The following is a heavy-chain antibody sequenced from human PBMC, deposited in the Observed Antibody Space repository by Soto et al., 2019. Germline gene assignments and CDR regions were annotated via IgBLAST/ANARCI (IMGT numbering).Heavy chain of an antibody. Sequence: PSETLSLTCTVSGGSISSYYWSWIRQPPGKGLEWIGYIYYSGSTNYNPSLKSRVTISVDTSKNQFSLKLSSVTAADTAVYYCARGSAEQWLVTYYFDYWGQGTLVTVSS. CDR1: GGSISSYY. CDR3: ARGSAEQWLVTYYFDY. CDR2: IYYSGST. J-gene: IGHJ4*02. V-gene: IGHV4-59*01. D-gene: IGHD6-19*01.